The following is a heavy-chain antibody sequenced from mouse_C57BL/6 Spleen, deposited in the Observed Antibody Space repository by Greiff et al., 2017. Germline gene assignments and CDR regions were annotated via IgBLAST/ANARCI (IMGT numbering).Heavy chain of an antibody. V-gene: IGHV5-17*01. J-gene: IGHJ1*03. Sequence: EVHLVESGGGLVKPGGSLKLSCAASGFTFSDYGMHWVRQAPEKGLEWVAYISSGSSTIYYADTVKGRFTISRDNAKTTLFLQMTSLRSEDTAMYYCARGYYGSRYVDYWYFDVWGTGTTVTVSS. D-gene: IGHD1-1*01. CDR3: ARGYYGSRYVDYWYFDV. CDR1: GFTFSDYG. CDR2: ISSGSSTI.